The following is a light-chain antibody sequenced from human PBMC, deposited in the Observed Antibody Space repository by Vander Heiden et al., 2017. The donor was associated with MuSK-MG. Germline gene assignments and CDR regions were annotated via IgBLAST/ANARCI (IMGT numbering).Light chain of an antibody. CDR1: QSISTY. CDR2: STS. CDR3: QQRDDTPHT. J-gene: IGKJ2*01. V-gene: IGKV1-39*01. Sequence: DIQMTQSPSSLSASVGDRVTITCRASQSISTYLNWYQQKPGKAPKLLIYSTSSLQSGVPSRFSGSGSGTDFTLTISRLQPEDFATYYCQQRDDTPHTFGQGTKREIK.